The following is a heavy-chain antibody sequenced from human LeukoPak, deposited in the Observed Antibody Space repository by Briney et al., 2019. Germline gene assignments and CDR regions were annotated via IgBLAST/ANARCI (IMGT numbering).Heavy chain of an antibody. Sequence: ASVKVSCKASEYTFTGYYTHWVRQAPGQGLEWMGRINPSSGGTNYAQKFQGRVTMTRDTSISTAYMELSRLRSDDTAVYYCARDRGSRGYFDYWGQGTLVTVSS. CDR2: INPSSGGT. CDR1: EYTFTGYY. CDR3: ARDRGSRGYFDY. V-gene: IGHV1-2*06. J-gene: IGHJ4*02. D-gene: IGHD5-24*01.